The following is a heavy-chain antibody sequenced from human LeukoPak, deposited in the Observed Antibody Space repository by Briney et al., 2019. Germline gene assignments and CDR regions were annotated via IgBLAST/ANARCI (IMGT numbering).Heavy chain of an antibody. CDR2: ISAYSGNT. CDR1: GYTFTSYG. V-gene: IGHV1-18*01. J-gene: IGHJ5*02. Sequence: ASVKVSCKASGYTFTSYGISWVRQAPGQGLEWMGWISAYSGNTNYAQKLQGRVTMTTDTSTSTAYMELRSLRSDDTAVYYCARLVVCSSTSCFYNWFDPWGQGTLVTVSS. D-gene: IGHD2-2*01. CDR3: ARLVVCSSTSCFYNWFDP.